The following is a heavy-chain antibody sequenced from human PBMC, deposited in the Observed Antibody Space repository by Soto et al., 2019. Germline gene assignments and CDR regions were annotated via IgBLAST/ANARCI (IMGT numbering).Heavy chain of an antibody. CDR1: GFTFSSYA. CDR3: AKDRHYPRDYFHY. V-gene: IGHV3-23*01. J-gene: IGHJ4*02. CDR2: IGGSGGST. Sequence: EVQLLESGGGLVQPGGSLRLSCAASGFTFSSYAMSWVRQAPGKGLEWVSVIGGSGGSTYYADSVKGRFTVSRDNSKNTVFLHMDSLSAEDTAVYYCAKDRHYPRDYFHYWGQGTLVTVSS. D-gene: IGHD3-10*01.